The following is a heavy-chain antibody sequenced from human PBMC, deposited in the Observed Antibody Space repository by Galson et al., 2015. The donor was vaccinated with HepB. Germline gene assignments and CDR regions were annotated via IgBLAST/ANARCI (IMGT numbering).Heavy chain of an antibody. Sequence: SLRLSCAASGFTFSSYAMHWVRQAPGKGLEWVAVISYDGSNKYYADSVKGRFTISRDNSKNTLYLQMNSLRAEDTAVYYCARDPGRGVVVTLDYWGQGTLVTVSS. J-gene: IGHJ4*02. D-gene: IGHD3-22*01. CDR1: GFTFSSYA. CDR2: ISYDGSNK. V-gene: IGHV3-30-3*01. CDR3: ARDPGRGVVVTLDY.